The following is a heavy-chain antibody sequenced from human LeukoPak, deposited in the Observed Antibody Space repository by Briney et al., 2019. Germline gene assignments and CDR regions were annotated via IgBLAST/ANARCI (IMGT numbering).Heavy chain of an antibody. J-gene: IGHJ4*02. CDR3: AKRTYCGSDCYFDF. Sequence: GGSLRLSCAASGFTFSNYAMSWVRQAPGKGLEWVSAIGTGSSSTYYADSVKGRFTISRDNSKNTVYLQMTNLRAEDTALYYCAKRTYCGSDCYFDFWGQGTLVTFSS. V-gene: IGHV3-23*01. CDR1: GFTFSNYA. CDR2: IGTGSSST. D-gene: IGHD2-21*02.